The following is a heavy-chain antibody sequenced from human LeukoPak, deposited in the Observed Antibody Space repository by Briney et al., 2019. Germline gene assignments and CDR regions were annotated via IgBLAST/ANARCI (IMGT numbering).Heavy chain of an antibody. CDR1: GVSISSSNSY. V-gene: IGHV4-39*01. CDR3: ARQTGSGLFILP. CDR2: TYYSGNT. Sequence: SETLSLTCTVSGVSISSSNSYWGWIRQPPGKGLEWIGSTYYSGNTYYNASLKSQVSISIDTSKNQFSLRLTSVTAADTAVYYCARQTGSGLFILPGGQGTLVTVSS. D-gene: IGHD3/OR15-3a*01. J-gene: IGHJ1*01.